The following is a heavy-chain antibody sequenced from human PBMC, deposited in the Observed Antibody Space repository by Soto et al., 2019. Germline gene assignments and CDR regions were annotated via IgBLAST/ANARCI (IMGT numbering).Heavy chain of an antibody. CDR1: GGSISSSSYY. J-gene: IGHJ4*02. CDR2: IYYSGST. V-gene: IGHV4-39*01. Sequence: QLQLQESGPGLVKPSETLSLTCTVSGGSISSSSYYWGWIRQPPRKGLEWIGSIYYSGSTYYNPSLKSRVTISVDTSKNQFSLKLSSVTAADTAVYYCARVLRGYSYGAIDYWGQGTLVTVSS. CDR3: ARVLRGYSYGAIDY. D-gene: IGHD5-18*01.